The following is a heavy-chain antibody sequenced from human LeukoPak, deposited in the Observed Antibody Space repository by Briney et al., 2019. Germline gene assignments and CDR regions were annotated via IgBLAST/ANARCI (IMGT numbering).Heavy chain of an antibody. Sequence: SETLSLTCAVSGGSISSGGYSWSWIRQPPGKGLEWIGYIYHSGSTYYNPSLKSRVTISVDRSKNQFSLKLSSVTAADTAVYYCARTITMIQLSAQRYWFDPWGQGTLVTVSS. J-gene: IGHJ5*02. D-gene: IGHD3-22*01. CDR3: ARTITMIQLSAQRYWFDP. CDR2: IYHSGST. V-gene: IGHV4-30-2*01. CDR1: GGSISSGGYS.